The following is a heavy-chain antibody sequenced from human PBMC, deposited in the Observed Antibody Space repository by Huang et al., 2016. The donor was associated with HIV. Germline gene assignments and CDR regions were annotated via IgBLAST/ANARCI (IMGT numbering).Heavy chain of an antibody. CDR1: GGSLRGYY. V-gene: IGHV4-34*02. CDR3: ARDATKNPRGWFDP. Sequence: QVHLQQWGAVLLKSAETLSLTCAVYGGSLRGYYCSWLRQTPGKGLEWIGEINHLGSPNYNPSLESRFSISMDGSKKQFSLKLRSISDADTAVYFCARDATKNPRGWFDPWGQGTLVTVSS. D-gene: IGHD3-10*01. CDR2: INHLGSP. J-gene: IGHJ5*02.